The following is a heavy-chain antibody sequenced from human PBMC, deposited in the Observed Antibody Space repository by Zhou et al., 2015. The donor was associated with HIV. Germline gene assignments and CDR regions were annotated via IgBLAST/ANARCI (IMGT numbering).Heavy chain of an antibody. D-gene: IGHD3-10*01. CDR1: GYTFTNYG. Sequence: QVQLAQSGPELKRPGASVKVSCKASGYTFTNYGIAWVRQARGQGLEWMGWINLYQGDINYAQNFQGRVTMTKDTSTTTVFMELRRLTSDDTAVYYCARVALINMVRGATSTRWGQG. J-gene: IGHJ4*02. CDR3: ARVALINMVRGATSTR. CDR2: INLYQGDI. V-gene: IGHV1-18*01.